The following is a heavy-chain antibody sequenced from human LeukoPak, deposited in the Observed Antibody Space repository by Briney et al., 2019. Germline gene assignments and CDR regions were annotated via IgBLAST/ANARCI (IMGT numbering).Heavy chain of an antibody. J-gene: IGHJ4*02. Sequence: PSQTLSLTCTVSGGSISSGDYYWSWIRQPPGKGLEWIGSIYYSGSTYYNPSLKSRVTISVDTSKNQFSLKLSSVTAADTAVYYCARTRAYGGRPDYWGQGTLVTVSS. V-gene: IGHV4-39*07. CDR3: ARTRAYGGRPDY. CDR2: IYYSGST. CDR1: GGSISSGDYY. D-gene: IGHD4-23*01.